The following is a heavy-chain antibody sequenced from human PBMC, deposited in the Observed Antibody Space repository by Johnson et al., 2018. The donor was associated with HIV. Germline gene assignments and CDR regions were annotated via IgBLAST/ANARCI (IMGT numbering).Heavy chain of an antibody. CDR1: GFTVSSYY. D-gene: IGHD5-24*01. J-gene: IGHJ3*02. V-gene: IGHV3-66*01. CDR2: FFSGGTT. CDR3: ARACRDGYTCDAFDI. Sequence: VQLVESGGGLVQPGGSLRLSCAASGFTVSSYYMTWVRQAPGKGLEWVSVFFSGGTTYYADSVNGRFTISRDNSKNTLFLQMNSLRADDTALYYCARACRDGYTCDAFDIWGQGTMVTVSS.